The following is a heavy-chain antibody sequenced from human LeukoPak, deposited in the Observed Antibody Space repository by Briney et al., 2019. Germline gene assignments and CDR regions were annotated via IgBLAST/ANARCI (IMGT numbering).Heavy chain of an antibody. CDR3: AKEAKVGAPRDHYFDY. CDR2: MNPNSGNT. CDR1: GYTFTSYD. V-gene: IGHV1-8*03. Sequence: ASVKVSCKASGYTFTSYDINWVRQATGQGLEWMGWMNPNSGNTGYAQKFQGRVTITRNTSISTAYMELSSLRSEDTAVYYCAKEAKVGAPRDHYFDYWGQGTLVTVSS. D-gene: IGHD1-26*01. J-gene: IGHJ4*02.